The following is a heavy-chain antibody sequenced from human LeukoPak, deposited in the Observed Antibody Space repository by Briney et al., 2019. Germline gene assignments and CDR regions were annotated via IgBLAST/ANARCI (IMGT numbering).Heavy chain of an antibody. J-gene: IGHJ6*03. V-gene: IGHV4-38-2*02. CDR3: ARDVLYDYTYGHSFYYYMDV. CDR2: ISHSGST. D-gene: IGHD5-18*01. Sequence: SETLSLTCTVSGYSINSGYYWGWLRQPPGKGLEWIGSISHSGSTYSNPSLKSRVTISVDTSKNQFSLKVSSVTAADAAVYYCARDVLYDYTYGHSFYYYMDVWGKGTTVTVSS. CDR1: GYSINSGYY.